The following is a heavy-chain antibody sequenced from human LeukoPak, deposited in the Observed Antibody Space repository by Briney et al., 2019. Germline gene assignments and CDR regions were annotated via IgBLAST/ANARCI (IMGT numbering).Heavy chain of an antibody. Sequence: SETLSLTCTVSGGSISSYYWSWVRQPPGKGLEWIGNIYYSGRTNYNPSLKSRVTMSVDTSKNQFSLKLRSVTAADTAVYYCAKEDSGNYYDPGAFDIWGQGTMVTVSS. CDR1: GGSISSYY. CDR3: AKEDSGNYYDPGAFDI. V-gene: IGHV4-59*01. D-gene: IGHD1-26*01. J-gene: IGHJ3*02. CDR2: IYYSGRT.